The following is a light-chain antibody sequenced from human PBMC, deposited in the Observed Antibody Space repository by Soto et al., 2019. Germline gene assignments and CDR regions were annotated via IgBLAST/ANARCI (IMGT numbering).Light chain of an antibody. CDR3: QQYNNWPQT. Sequence: EIVMTQSPATLSVSPGERATLSCRASQSVSSNLAWYHQKPDQAPRLLIYGASTRATGIPARFSGSGSGTQFTLTISSLQSEDFAVYYCQQYNNWPQTFGQGTRVEIK. J-gene: IGKJ1*01. CDR2: GAS. V-gene: IGKV3-15*01. CDR1: QSVSSN.